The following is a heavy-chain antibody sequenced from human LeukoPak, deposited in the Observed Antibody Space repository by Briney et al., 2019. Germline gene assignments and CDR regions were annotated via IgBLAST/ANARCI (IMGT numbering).Heavy chain of an antibody. CDR3: ARIPGIAVAGSEH. CDR2: IYYSGST. J-gene: IGHJ1*01. V-gene: IGHV4-39*01. CDR1: GGSIRSSSYY. D-gene: IGHD6-19*01. Sequence: SETLSLTCTVSGGSIRSSSYYWGWIRQPPGKGLEWIGSIYYSGSTDYNPSLKSRVTISVDTSKNQFSLKVSSVTAADTAVYYCARIPGIAVAGSEHWGQGTLVTVSS.